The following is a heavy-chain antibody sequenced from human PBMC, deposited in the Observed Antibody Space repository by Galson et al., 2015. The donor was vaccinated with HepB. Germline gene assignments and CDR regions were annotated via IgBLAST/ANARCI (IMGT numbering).Heavy chain of an antibody. CDR3: ARVHGTIYYYGMDV. CDR1: GDSVSSNSAA. J-gene: IGHJ6*02. V-gene: IGHV6-1*01. CDR2: TYYRAKWYS. Sequence: CAISGDSVSSNSAAWNWIRQSPSRGLEWLGRTYYRAKWYSDYAVSVRSRISINPDTSKNQFSLQLTSVTPEDTAVCYCARVHGTIYYYGMDVWGQGTTVTVSS. D-gene: IGHD2-2*01.